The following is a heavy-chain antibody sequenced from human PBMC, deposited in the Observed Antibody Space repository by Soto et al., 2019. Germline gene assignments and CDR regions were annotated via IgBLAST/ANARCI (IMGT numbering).Heavy chain of an antibody. Sequence: GGSLTPSCAASGFTFTSYAWSWVRQAPGKGLEWVSTISGGETYYADFVKGRVTISRDISKNTLYLQMEGVRAEDTAICYCAHDRESAWFPDFWGQGALVTVSS. J-gene: IGHJ4*02. CDR2: ISGGET. V-gene: IGHV3-23*01. D-gene: IGHD3-10*01. CDR3: AHDRESAWFPDF. CDR1: GFTFTSYA.